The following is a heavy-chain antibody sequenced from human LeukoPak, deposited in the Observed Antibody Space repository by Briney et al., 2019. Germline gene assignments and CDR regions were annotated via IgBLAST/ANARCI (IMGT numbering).Heavy chain of an antibody. J-gene: IGHJ4*02. D-gene: IGHD6-13*01. CDR2: ISSDGGNK. Sequence: GGSLRLSCAASGFTFSNYAMHWIRQAPGKGLEWVAVISSDGGNKFYADSVKGRFTISRDNSKNTLYLQMNSLRAEETAVYFCTKALDAAARSFDYWGQGTLVTVSS. CDR1: GFTFSNYA. CDR3: TKALDAAARSFDY. V-gene: IGHV3-30*04.